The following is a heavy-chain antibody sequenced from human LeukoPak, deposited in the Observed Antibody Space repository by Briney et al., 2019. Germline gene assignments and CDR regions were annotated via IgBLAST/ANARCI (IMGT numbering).Heavy chain of an antibody. CDR1: GGSFSGYY. CDR3: ARHRYDYVWGSYRDWGGSLNWFDP. D-gene: IGHD3-16*02. J-gene: IGHJ5*02. Sequence: TSETLSLTCAVYGGSFSGYYWSWIRQPPGKGLEWIGEINHSESTNYNQSPKSRVTISVDTSKNQFSLKLSSVTAADTAVYYCARHRYDYVWGSYRDWGGSLNWFDPWGQGTLVTVSS. CDR2: INHSEST. V-gene: IGHV4-34*01.